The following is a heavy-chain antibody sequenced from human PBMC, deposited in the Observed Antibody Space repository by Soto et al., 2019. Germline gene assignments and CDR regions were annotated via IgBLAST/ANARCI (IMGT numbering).Heavy chain of an antibody. CDR3: AGHFDLGYYYDMDV. CDR2: IYYSGST. J-gene: IGHJ6*03. Sequence: SETLSLTCTVSGGSISSYYWSWIRQPPGKGLEWIGYIYYSGSTNYNPSLKSRVTISVDTSKNQFSLKLNSVTAADTAVYYCAGHFDLGYYYDMDVWGKGTTVTVSS. D-gene: IGHD3-3*02. CDR1: GGSISSYY. V-gene: IGHV4-59*01.